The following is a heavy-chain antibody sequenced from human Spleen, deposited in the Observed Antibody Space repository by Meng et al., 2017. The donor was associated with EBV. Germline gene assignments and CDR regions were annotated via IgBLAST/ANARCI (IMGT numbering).Heavy chain of an antibody. V-gene: IGHV4-34*01. D-gene: IGHD3-22*01. CDR3: ARGRSNISMIVLVITSSHYYFDS. Sequence: QVHLLQGAQRLLKPSEPLSLTCAVYRCTFSDHHRCWIRQPPGKGLEWIGEINHGGRTNYNPSLKSRVTISVDTSKNQFSLKLSSMTAADTAVYYCARGRSNISMIVLVITSSHYYFDSWGQGTLVTVSS. J-gene: IGHJ4*02. CDR2: INHGGRT. CDR1: RCTFSDHH.